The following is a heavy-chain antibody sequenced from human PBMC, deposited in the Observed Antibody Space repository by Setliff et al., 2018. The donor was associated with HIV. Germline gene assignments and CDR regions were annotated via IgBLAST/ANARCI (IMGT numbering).Heavy chain of an antibody. CDR3: ARWGWEWRNAFDI. J-gene: IGHJ3*02. CDR1: GYTFTSSY. V-gene: IGHV1-46*01. CDR2: INPSSGGT. Sequence: ASVKVSCKASGYTFTSSYMHWVRQAPGQGLEWMGIINPSSGGTTYAQIFQGRVTMTRDTSTSTAYMELRSLRSDDTAVYYCARWGWEWRNAFDIWGQGTMVTVSS. D-gene: IGHD1-26*01.